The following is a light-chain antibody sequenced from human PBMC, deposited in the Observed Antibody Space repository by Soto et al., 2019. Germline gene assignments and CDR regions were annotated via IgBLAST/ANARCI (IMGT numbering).Light chain of an antibody. CDR2: GAS. Sequence: EIVLTQCRGPLCVSQRDTATIACSASQSVSSRVLPWYQQKPGQAPRLLIYGASSRATGIPDRFSGSGSGTDFTLTVSRLEPEDFAVYYCQQYGSSPWTFGQATKVDIK. CDR3: QQYGSSPWT. CDR1: QSVSSRV. J-gene: IGKJ1*01. V-gene: IGKV3-20*01.